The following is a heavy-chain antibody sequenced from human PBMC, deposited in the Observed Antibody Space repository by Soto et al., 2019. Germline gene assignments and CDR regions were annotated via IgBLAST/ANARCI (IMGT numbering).Heavy chain of an antibody. V-gene: IGHV3-49*03. J-gene: IGHJ4*02. CDR2: IRSKAYGGTT. Sequence: GGSLRLSCTASGFTFGDYAMSWFRQAPGKGLEWVGFIRSKAYGGTTEYAASVKGRFTISRDDSKSIAYLQMNSLKTEDTAVYYCTREYGSGSYYPSTFDYWGQGTLFTVSS. D-gene: IGHD3-10*01. CDR3: TREYGSGSYYPSTFDY. CDR1: GFTFGDYA.